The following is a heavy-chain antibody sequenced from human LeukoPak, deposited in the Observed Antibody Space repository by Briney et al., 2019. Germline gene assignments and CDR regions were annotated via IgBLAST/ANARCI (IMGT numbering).Heavy chain of an antibody. J-gene: IGHJ4*02. CDR3: AKDPRGDGYNLDYFDY. CDR2: ISGSGGST. D-gene: IGHD5-24*01. CDR1: GFTFSSYA. V-gene: IGHV3-23*01. Sequence: TGGSPRLSCAASGFTFSSYAMSWVRQAPGKGLEWVSAISGSGGSTYYADSVKGRFTISRDNSKNTLYLQMNSLRAEDTAVYYCAKDPRGDGYNLDYFDYWGQGTLVTVSS.